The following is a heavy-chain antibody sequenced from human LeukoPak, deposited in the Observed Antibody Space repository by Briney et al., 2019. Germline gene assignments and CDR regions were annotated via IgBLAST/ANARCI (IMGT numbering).Heavy chain of an antibody. CDR2: IYYSGST. V-gene: IGHV4-39*07. CDR1: GGSISSSSYY. CDR3: ARAHPDRWPTTAAFDI. D-gene: IGHD4-23*01. J-gene: IGHJ3*02. Sequence: SETLSLTCTVSGGSISSSSYYWGWIRQPPGKGLEWIGSIYYSGSTYYNPSLKSRVTISVDTSKNQFSLKLSSVTAADTAVYYCARAHPDRWPTTAAFDIWGQGTMVTVSS.